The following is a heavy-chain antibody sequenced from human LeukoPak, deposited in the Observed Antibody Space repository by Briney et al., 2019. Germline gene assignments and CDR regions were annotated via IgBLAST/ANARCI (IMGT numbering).Heavy chain of an antibody. CDR3: ARGHYDFWSGFPGDAFDI. J-gene: IGHJ3*02. CDR2: ISGSSYYI. V-gene: IGHV3-21*01. Sequence: GGSLRLSCAASGFTFSSYTINWVRQAPGKGLEWVSSISGSSYYIYYADSVRGRFTISRDDAKNSLYLQMNSLRAEDTAVYYCARGHYDFWSGFPGDAFDIWGQGTMVTVSS. D-gene: IGHD3-3*01. CDR1: GFTFSSYT.